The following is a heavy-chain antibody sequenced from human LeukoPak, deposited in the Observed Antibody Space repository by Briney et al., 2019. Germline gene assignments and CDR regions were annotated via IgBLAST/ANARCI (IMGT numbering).Heavy chain of an antibody. J-gene: IGHJ4*02. CDR3: ARDLGYSYGGDLGY. CDR2: IYYSGST. V-gene: IGHV4-61*08. CDR1: GGSLSSGGYS. Sequence: SETLSLTCAVSGGSLSSGGYSWSWIRQPPGKGLEWIGYIYYSGSTNYNPSLKSRVTISVDTSKNQFSLKLSSVTAADTAVYYCARDLGYSYGGDLGYWGQGTLVTVSS. D-gene: IGHD5-18*01.